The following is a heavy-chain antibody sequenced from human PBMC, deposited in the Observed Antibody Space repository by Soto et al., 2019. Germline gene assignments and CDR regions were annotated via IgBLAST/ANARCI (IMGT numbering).Heavy chain of an antibody. V-gene: IGHV3-23*01. CDR2: ISGSGDRT. D-gene: IGHD2-2*01. J-gene: IGHJ4*02. CDR3: AKESRASAYADY. CDR1: GFTFSTYA. Sequence: EVQLLESGGGLAQPGGSLRLSCAASGFTFSTYAMSWVRQAPGKGLEWVSAISGSGDRTYYADAVKGRFTISRDNSKNTVYLQMNSLRAEDTAVYYCAKESRASAYADYWGQGTLVTVSS.